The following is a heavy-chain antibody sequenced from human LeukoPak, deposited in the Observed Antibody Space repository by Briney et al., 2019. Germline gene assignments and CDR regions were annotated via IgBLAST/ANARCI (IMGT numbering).Heavy chain of an antibody. CDR3: ARIGYSYGHSYCDY. V-gene: IGHV3-48*02. CDR2: ISSSSSTI. J-gene: IGHJ4*02. Sequence: GGSLRLSCAASGFTFSSYSMNWVRQAPGKGLEWVSYISSSSSTIYYADSVKGRFTISRDNAKNSLYLQMNSLRDEDTAVYYCARIGYSYGHSYCDYWGQGTLVTVSS. D-gene: IGHD5-18*01. CDR1: GFTFSSYS.